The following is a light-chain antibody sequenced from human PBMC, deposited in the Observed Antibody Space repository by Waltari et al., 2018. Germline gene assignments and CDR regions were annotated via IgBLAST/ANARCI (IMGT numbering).Light chain of an antibody. CDR2: RNN. V-gene: IGLV1-47*01. CDR3: AAWDDTLSRVV. CDR1: SSNIGSTH. Sequence: SVLTHSPSASAAPGQRVTISCSRSSSNIGSTHLYWHQHVPGPAPKLLFYRNNQRPTGVPARFCGSDSRTSASLAVSGLRSGDEADYYCAAWDDTLSRVVFGGDTTLRVL. J-gene: IGLJ2*01.